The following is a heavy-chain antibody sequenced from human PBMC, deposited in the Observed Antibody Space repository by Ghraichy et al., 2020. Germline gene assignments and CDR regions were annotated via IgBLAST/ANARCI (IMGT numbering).Heavy chain of an antibody. CDR3: TRGTLVIAGIDY. J-gene: IGHJ4*02. CDR2: IKEDASEM. Sequence: GGSLRLSCAASGFTISSHWMSWVRQVPGKGLEWVASIKEDASEMYYVDSVKGRFTISRDNSKNSLFLQMTSLRPEDTAMYYCTRGTLVIAGIDYWGQGTLVTVSS. V-gene: IGHV3-7*01. CDR1: GFTISSHW. D-gene: IGHD6-13*01.